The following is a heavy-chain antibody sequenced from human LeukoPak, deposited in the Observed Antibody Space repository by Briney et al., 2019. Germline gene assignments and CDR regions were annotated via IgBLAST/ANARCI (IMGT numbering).Heavy chain of an antibody. CDR1: GFTFSSYG. Sequence: GRSLRLSCAAPGFTFSSYGINWVRQAPGKGLEGVAVISNDGSDKYYGDSVKGRFNISRDNSKNTLYLQMNSLRAEDTAVYHCAKGGSSGWFDYFDYWGQGTLVTVSS. CDR3: AKGGSSGWFDYFDY. V-gene: IGHV3-30*18. CDR2: ISNDGSDK. J-gene: IGHJ4*02. D-gene: IGHD6-19*01.